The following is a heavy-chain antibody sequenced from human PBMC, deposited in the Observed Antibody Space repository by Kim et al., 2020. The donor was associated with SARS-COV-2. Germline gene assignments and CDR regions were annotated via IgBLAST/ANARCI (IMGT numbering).Heavy chain of an antibody. CDR3: ARFVVRGVIRYFDY. V-gene: IGHV4-59*01. D-gene: IGHD3-10*01. J-gene: IGHJ4*02. Sequence: NPSLKSRVTISVDTSKNPFSLKLSSVTAADTAVYYCARFVVRGVIRYFDYWGQGTLVTVSS.